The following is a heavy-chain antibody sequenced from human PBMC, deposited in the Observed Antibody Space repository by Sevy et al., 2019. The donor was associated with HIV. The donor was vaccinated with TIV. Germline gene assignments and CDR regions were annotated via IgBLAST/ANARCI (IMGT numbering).Heavy chain of an antibody. V-gene: IGHV3-48*02. Sequence: GGSLRLSCAASGFTFSSYSLNWVRQAPGKGLEWVSYISGRSGTTYYADSVKRRFTISRDNAKNSLYLQMNSLRDEDTAVYYCEIMQEFYGSLQDYWGQGTLVTVSS. D-gene: IGHD2-15*01. J-gene: IGHJ4*02. CDR1: GFTFSSYS. CDR2: ISGRSGTT. CDR3: EIMQEFYGSLQDY.